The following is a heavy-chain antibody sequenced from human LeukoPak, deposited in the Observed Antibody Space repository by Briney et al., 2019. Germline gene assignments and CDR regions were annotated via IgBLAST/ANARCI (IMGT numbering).Heavy chain of an antibody. V-gene: IGHV3-48*04. Sequence: QPGGSLRLSCAASGFTFSSYSMNWVRQAPGKGLEWVSYISSSSSTIYYADSVKGRFTISRDNAKNSLYLQMNSLRAEDTAVYYCARVSGGLFDYWGQGTLVTVSS. CDR2: ISSSSSTI. CDR1: GFTFSSYS. J-gene: IGHJ4*02. CDR3: ARVSGGLFDY.